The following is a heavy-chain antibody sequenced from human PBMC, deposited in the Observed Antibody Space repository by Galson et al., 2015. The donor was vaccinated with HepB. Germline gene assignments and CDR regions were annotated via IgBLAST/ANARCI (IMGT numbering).Heavy chain of an antibody. J-gene: IGHJ4*02. D-gene: IGHD2-15*01. CDR1: GFTFSSYG. V-gene: IGHV3-33*06. CDR2: IWYDGSNK. Sequence: SLRLSCAASGFTFSSYGMHWVRQAPGKGLEWVAVIWYDGSNKYYADSVKGRFTISRDNSKNTLYLQMNSLRAEDTAVYYCAKDPFGSSFTRFGGQGTLVTVSS. CDR3: AKDPFGSSFTRF.